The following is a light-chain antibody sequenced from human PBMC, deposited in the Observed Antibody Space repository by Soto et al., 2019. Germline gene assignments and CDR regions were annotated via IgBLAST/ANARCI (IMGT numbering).Light chain of an antibody. CDR3: QQYGSSPLIT. CDR1: QSVSSRY. J-gene: IGKJ5*01. V-gene: IGKV3-20*01. CDR2: ATA. Sequence: EKVMTQSPATLSMSPGERTALSCRASQSVSSRYLAWYQQKPGQAPRLIMYATASRATGIPDRFSGSGSGTDFSLTISRLEAEDSAVYYCQQYGSSPLITFGQGTRLEIK.